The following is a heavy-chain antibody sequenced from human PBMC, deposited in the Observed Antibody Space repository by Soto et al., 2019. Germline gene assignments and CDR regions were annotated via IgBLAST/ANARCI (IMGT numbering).Heavy chain of an antibody. D-gene: IGHD1-26*01. CDR1: SESLSGYY. Sequence: QVQLQQWGAGLLKPSETLSLTCAVNSESLSGYYWSWIRQSPGKGLEWIGEIDGSGNTNYSPSLRSRVAMSVDTSTTLFSLNLTSVSAADTAAYYCVGARGRLVGFDYWGQGTLVTVSS. J-gene: IGHJ4*02. V-gene: IGHV4-34*01. CDR3: VGARGRLVGFDY. CDR2: IDGSGNT.